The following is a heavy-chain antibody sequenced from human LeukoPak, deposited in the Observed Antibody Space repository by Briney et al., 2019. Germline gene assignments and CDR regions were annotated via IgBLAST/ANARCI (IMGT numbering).Heavy chain of an antibody. CDR3: ARDGRGSRSSWFDP. Sequence: GASVKVSCKASGLTFTRSAMQWVRQARGQRLERIGWIVVGSGNTKYAQKFQERVTITRDMSTGTAYMELSSLGSDDRAVYYCARDGRGSRSSWFDPWGQGTLVIVSS. CDR1: GLTFTRSA. CDR2: IVVGSGNT. J-gene: IGHJ5*02. V-gene: IGHV1-58*02. D-gene: IGHD3-10*01.